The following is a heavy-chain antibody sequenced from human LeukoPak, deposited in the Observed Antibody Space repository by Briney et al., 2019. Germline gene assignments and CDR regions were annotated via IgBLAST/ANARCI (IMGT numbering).Heavy chain of an antibody. Sequence: GGSLRLSCAAPGFTFDDYGMSWVRQAPGKGLEWVSGINWNGGSTVYADSVKGRFTISRDNAKNSLYLQMNSLRAEDTALYYCARDRRGLYYDSSGYVVNWGQGTLVTVSS. CDR3: ARDRRGLYYDSSGYVVN. D-gene: IGHD3-22*01. CDR2: INWNGGST. V-gene: IGHV3-20*04. J-gene: IGHJ4*02. CDR1: GFTFDDYG.